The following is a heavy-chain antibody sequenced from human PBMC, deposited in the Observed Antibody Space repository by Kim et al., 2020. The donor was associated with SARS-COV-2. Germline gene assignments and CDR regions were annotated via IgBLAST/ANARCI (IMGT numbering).Heavy chain of an antibody. CDR1: GYTLTELS. CDR3: ATGLEIVGATITAFDI. Sequence: ASVKVSCKVSGYTLTELSMHWVRQAPGKGLEWMGGFDPEDGETIYAQKFQGRVTMTEDTSTDTAYMELSSLRSEDTAVYYCATGLEIVGATITAFDIWGQGTMVTVSS. J-gene: IGHJ3*02. V-gene: IGHV1-24*01. CDR2: FDPEDGET. D-gene: IGHD1-26*01.